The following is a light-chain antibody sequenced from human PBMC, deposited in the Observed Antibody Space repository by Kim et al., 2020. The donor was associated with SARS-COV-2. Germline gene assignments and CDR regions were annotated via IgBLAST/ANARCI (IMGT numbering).Light chain of an antibody. Sequence: EIVMTQSPATLSLSPGERATLSCRASQSVSSNLAWYQQKFGQAPRLLIYGASTRATGIPARFSGSVSGTEFTLTISSLQSEDFAVYYCQQNNNWPLTFGGGTKVDIK. CDR3: QQNNNWPLT. J-gene: IGKJ4*01. V-gene: IGKV3-15*01. CDR1: QSVSSN. CDR2: GAS.